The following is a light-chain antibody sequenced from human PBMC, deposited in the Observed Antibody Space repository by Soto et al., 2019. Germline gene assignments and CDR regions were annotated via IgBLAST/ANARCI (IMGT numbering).Light chain of an antibody. J-gene: IGLJ1*01. Sequence: QSVLTQPPSVSGAPGQRVTISCTGSSSNIGAGYDVHWYQQLPGTAPKLLIYGNSNRPSGVPDRFSGSKSGTSASLAITGLTAEDEADYSCQPYDSRLSGRYVFGTGTKVTV. CDR3: QPYDSRLSGRYV. V-gene: IGLV1-40*01. CDR2: GNS. CDR1: SSNIGAGYD.